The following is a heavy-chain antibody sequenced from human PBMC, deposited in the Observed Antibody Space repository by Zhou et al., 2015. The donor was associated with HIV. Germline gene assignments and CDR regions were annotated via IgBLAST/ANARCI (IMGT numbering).Heavy chain of an antibody. D-gene: IGHD3-16*01. J-gene: IGHJ5*02. CDR1: GGTFSSYA. CDR2: IVPVFGKA. CDR3: ARQGAHTNWFDP. V-gene: IGHV1-69*06. Sequence: QVQLVQSGAEVKKPGSSVKVSCKASGGTFSSYAISWVRQAPGQGLEWMGRIVPVFGKAEYAQKFQGRDSITADRPTSTAYMELRSLRSEDAAVYYCARQGAHTNWFDPWGQGTLVTVSS.